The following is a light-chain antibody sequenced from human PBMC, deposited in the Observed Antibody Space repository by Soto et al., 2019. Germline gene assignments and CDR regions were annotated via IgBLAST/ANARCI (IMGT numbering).Light chain of an antibody. CDR2: EVT. V-gene: IGLV2-8*01. CDR1: SSDVGGYNY. Sequence: QSALTQPPSASGSPGQSLTISCTGTSSDVGGYNYVSWYQQHPGKAPKLMIYEVTKRPSGVPDRFSGSKSGNTASLTVSGLQAEDEADYYCSSYEGNRGGVFGTGTKLTVL. J-gene: IGLJ1*01. CDR3: SSYEGNRGGV.